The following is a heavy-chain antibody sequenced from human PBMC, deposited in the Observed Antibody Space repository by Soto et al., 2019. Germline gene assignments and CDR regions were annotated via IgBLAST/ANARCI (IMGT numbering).Heavy chain of an antibody. J-gene: IGHJ3*01. CDR2: SRNKANSYSI. D-gene: IGHD3-10*01. CDR1: GFTFSDHY. V-gene: IGHV3-72*01. CDR3: VRVRLSGTPAGKVYDF. Sequence: EVQLVESGGGLVQPGGSLRLYCAASGFTFSDHYMDWVRQAPGKWLEWVGRSRNKANSYSIQYGASVKGRFIVSRDYSQNSLYLQMNNLKTEDTAIYYFVRVRLSGTPAGKVYDFWGKGTMVTVSS.